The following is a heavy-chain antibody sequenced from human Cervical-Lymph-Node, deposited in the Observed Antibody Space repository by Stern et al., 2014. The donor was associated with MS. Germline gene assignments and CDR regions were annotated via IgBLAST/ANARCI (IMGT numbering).Heavy chain of an antibody. CDR1: GFSFSSYG. J-gene: IGHJ4*02. Sequence: QMQLVQSGGGVVQPGRSLRLSCAASGFSFSSYGMHWVRQAPGKGLEWVAVIGSDGTNEYYADSVKGRFPISRDNSKNTLYLQLNSLGAEDTAVYYCATFSDSGSYIFDFWGRGALVTVSS. CDR3: ATFSDSGSYIFDF. D-gene: IGHD2-15*01. V-gene: IGHV3-33*01. CDR2: IGSDGTNE.